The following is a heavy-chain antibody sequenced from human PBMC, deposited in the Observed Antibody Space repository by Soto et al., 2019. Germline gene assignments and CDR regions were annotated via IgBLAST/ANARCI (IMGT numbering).Heavy chain of an antibody. V-gene: IGHV3-48*02. D-gene: IGHD3-3*01. CDR2: ISSSSSTI. J-gene: IGHJ4*02. CDR3: AVSRAIFGVVGPYYFDY. CDR1: GFTFSSYS. Sequence: GGSLRLSCAASGFTFSSYSMNWVRQAPGKGLEWVSYISSSSSTIYYADSVKGRFTISRDNAKNSLYLQMNSLRDEDTAVYYCAVSRAIFGVVGPYYFDYWGQGTLVTVSS.